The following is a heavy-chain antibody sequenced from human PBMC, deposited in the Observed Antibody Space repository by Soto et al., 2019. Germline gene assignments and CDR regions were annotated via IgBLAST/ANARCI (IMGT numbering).Heavy chain of an antibody. V-gene: IGHV4-31*03. CDR1: GDSISVSGYF. J-gene: IGHJ4*02. CDR3: ARRRRLLGALYYFDY. Sequence: PSETLSLTCTVSGDSISVSGYFWFWIRQHPGKGLEWIGDIYYRGSTYYNPSLKSRVTMSVDTSKNQFSLKLSSVTAADTAVYYCARRRRLLGALYYFDYWGQGALVTVSS. D-gene: IGHD3-10*01. CDR2: IYYRGST.